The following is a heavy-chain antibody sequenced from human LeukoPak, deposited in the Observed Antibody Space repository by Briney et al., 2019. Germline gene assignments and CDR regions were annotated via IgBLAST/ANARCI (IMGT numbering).Heavy chain of an antibody. D-gene: IGHD3-16*01. CDR1: AFTFSSYV. V-gene: IGHV3-30*04. Sequence: PGRSLRLSCAASAFTFSSYVMHWVRQAPGKGLEWVPIISYDGSNEYYADSVKGRFTISRDNSKNTLYLQMNSLRAADTAVYYCARDAGGHDGYFDYWGQGTLVTVSS. CDR2: ISYDGSNE. J-gene: IGHJ4*02. CDR3: ARDAGGHDGYFDY.